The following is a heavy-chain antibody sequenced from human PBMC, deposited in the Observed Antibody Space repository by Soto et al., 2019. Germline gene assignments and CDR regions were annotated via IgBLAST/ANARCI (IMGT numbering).Heavy chain of an antibody. Sequence: SETLSLTCTVSGGSISSYYWSWIRQPPGKGLEWIGYIYYSGSTNYNPSLKSRVTISVDTSKNQFSLKLSSVTAADTAVYYCARDSGYSYGSFDYWGQGTLVTVSS. CDR2: IYYSGST. CDR3: ARDSGYSYGSFDY. V-gene: IGHV4-59*01. CDR1: GGSISSYY. J-gene: IGHJ4*02. D-gene: IGHD5-18*01.